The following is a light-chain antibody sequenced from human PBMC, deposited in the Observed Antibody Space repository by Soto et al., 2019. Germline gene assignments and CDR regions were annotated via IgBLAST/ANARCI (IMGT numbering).Light chain of an antibody. J-gene: IGKJ5*01. CDR2: GAS. CDR3: QQLNSYPT. CDR1: QDITNY. V-gene: IGKV1-9*01. Sequence: QLTQSPSSLSASVVDRVTITCRASQDITNYLAWYLQKPGKAPKLLIYGASTLQSGVPSRFSGSGSGTEFTLTVSSLQPEDFATYYCQQLNSYPTFGQGTRLEI.